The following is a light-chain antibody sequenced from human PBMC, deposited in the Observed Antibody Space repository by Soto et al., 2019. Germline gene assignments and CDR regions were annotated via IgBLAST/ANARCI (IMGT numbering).Light chain of an antibody. Sequence: QSVLTQPASVSGSPGQSITISCTGTSSDVGGYNYVSWYQQHPGKAPKLMIYDVSNRPSGVSNRFSGSKSGNTASLTISGIQAEDEADYYCSSYTSSSPHVVFGGGTKLTVL. CDR1: SSDVGGYNY. V-gene: IGLV2-14*01. CDR3: SSYTSSSPHVV. J-gene: IGLJ2*01. CDR2: DVS.